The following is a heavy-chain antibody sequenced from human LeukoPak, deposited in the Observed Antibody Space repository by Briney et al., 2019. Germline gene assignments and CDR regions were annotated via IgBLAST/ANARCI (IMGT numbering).Heavy chain of an antibody. CDR3: ATPRGYYDILSPPPFDY. J-gene: IGHJ4*02. V-gene: IGHV1-69*13. CDR2: IIPIFGTA. D-gene: IGHD3-9*01. CDR1: GGTFSSYA. Sequence: SVKVSCKASGGTFSSYAISWVRQAPGQGLEWMGGIIPIFGTANYAQKFRGRVTITADESTSTAYMELSSLRSEDTAVYYCATPRGYYDILSPPPFDYWGQGTLVTVSS.